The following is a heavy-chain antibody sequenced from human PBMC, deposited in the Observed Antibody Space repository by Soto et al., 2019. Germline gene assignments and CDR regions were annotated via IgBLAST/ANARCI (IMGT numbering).Heavy chain of an antibody. CDR3: ARWFGEPR. J-gene: IGHJ4*02. Sequence: QVQLQESGPGLVKPSETLSLTCTVSGGSISSYYWSWIRQPPGKGLEWIGYIYYSGSTNYNPSLKSRVTISVDTSKNQFSLKLSSVTAPDTAVYYCARWFGEPRWGQGTLVTVSS. V-gene: IGHV4-59*01. CDR2: IYYSGST. D-gene: IGHD3-10*01. CDR1: GGSISSYY.